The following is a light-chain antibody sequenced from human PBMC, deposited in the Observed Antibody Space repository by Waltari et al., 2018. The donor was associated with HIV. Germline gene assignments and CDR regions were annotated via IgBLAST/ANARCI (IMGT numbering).Light chain of an antibody. CDR3: AAWDDRLSGRL. CDR2: RNN. J-gene: IGLJ2*01. V-gene: IGLV1-47*01. CDR1: SSNVRNNY. Sequence: QSVLAHPRSVSGTPGQRVNISCSGSSSNVRNNYVYWYQQVPGVAPKLLIYRNNQRPSGVPDRFSGSKSGTSASLAISGLRTEDEAEYYCAAWDDRLSGRLFGGGTKVTVL.